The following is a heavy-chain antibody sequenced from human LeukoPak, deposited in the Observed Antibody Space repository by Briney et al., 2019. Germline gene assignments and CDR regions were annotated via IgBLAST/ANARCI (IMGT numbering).Heavy chain of an antibody. J-gene: IGHJ1*01. Sequence: GGSLRLSCAASGFTFSSYGMHWVRQAPGKGLEWVAFIRYDGSNKYYADSVKGRFTISRDNSKNTLYLQMNSLRAEDTAVYYCAKGGEQVTWNFQNWGQGTLVTVSS. CDR1: GFTFSSYG. CDR3: AKGGEQVTWNFQN. V-gene: IGHV3-30*02. CDR2: IRYDGSNK. D-gene: IGHD1/OR15-1a*01.